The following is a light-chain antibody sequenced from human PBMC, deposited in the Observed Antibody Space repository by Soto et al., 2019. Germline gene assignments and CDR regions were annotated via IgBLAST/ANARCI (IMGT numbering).Light chain of an antibody. CDR2: DAS. CDR3: QQYNNWPFA. J-gene: IGKJ3*01. V-gene: IGKV3-15*01. CDR1: QSIGST. Sequence: EIVMTQSPATLSVSPGERATLSCRASQSIGSTLACYQQKHGQAPRLLIYDASTRATGISVRFSGSGSGTEFTLTINSLQSEDFTVYYCQQYNNWPFAFGPGTKVDIK.